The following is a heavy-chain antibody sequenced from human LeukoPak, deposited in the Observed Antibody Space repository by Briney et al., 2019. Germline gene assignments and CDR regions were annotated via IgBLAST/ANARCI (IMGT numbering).Heavy chain of an antibody. D-gene: IGHD1-26*01. CDR3: AKEGRSGSYEEAFDI. CDR2: ISYDGSNK. V-gene: IGHV3-30-3*01. Sequence: GRSLRLSCAASGFTFSSYAMHWVRQAPGKGLEWVAVISYDGSNKYYADSVKGRFTISRDNSKNTLYLQMNSLRAEDTAVYYCAKEGRSGSYEEAFDIWGQGTMVTVSS. CDR1: GFTFSSYA. J-gene: IGHJ3*02.